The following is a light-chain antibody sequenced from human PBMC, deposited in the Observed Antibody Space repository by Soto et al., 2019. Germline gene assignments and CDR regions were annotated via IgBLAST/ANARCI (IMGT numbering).Light chain of an antibody. V-gene: IGKV3-15*01. CDR1: HSVSSR. CDR2: GAS. Sequence: EIVMTQSPAPLSGSPGERATLSCRASHSVSSRLAWYQQKPGQAPRLLIYGASTRATGLPARFSGSGSGTEFTLTISSLQSEDVAVYYGQHYTTWPLTFGGGTNLE. J-gene: IGKJ4*02. CDR3: QHYTTWPLT.